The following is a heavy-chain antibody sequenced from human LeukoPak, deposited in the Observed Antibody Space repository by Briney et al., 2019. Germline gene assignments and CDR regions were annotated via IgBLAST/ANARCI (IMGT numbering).Heavy chain of an antibody. CDR1: GYTFTSYG. Sequence: ASVKVSCKASGYTFTSYGISWVPQAPGQGLEWMGWISAYNGNTNYAQKLQGRVTMTTDTSTSTAYMELRSLRSDDTAVYYCARDASDSSGYYQLDYWGQGTLVTVSS. V-gene: IGHV1-18*01. D-gene: IGHD3-22*01. J-gene: IGHJ4*02. CDR2: ISAYNGNT. CDR3: ARDASDSSGYYQLDY.